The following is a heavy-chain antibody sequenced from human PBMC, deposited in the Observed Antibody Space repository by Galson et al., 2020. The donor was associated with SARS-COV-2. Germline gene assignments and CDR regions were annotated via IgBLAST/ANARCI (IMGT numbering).Heavy chain of an antibody. CDR3: ARHGQFLEWLSSFYFDY. V-gene: IGHV4-59*08. CDR1: GGSISSYY. CDR2: IYYSGST. D-gene: IGHD3-3*01. J-gene: IGHJ4*02. Sequence: SETLSLTCTVSGGSISSYYWSWIRQPPGKGLEWIGYIYYSGSTNYNPSLKSRVTISVDTSKNQFSLKLSSVTAADTAVYYCARHGQFLEWLSSFYFDYWGQGTLVTVSS.